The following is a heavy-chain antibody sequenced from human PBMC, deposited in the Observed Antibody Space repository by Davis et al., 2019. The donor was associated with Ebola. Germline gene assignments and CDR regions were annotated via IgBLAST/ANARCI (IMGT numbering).Heavy chain of an antibody. CDR3: VSPFGPGSMDF. CDR1: GGTFSSFV. CDR2: IIPMSGTT. V-gene: IGHV1-69*06. D-gene: IGHD3-16*01. J-gene: IGHJ6*02. Sequence: SVKVSCKASGGTFSSFVVSWVRQAPGQGLEWMGGIIPMSGTTNYAQKFQGRVTVTAEKSTNTVFVELRSLRFEDTAVYYCVSPFGPGSMDFWGQGTTVTVSS.